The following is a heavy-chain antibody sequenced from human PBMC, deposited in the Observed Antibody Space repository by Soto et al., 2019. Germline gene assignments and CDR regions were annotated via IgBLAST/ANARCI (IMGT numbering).Heavy chain of an antibody. Sequence: PSETLSLTCTVSGGSINNYYWSWIRQPPGKGLEWIGYIYHSGSTYYNPSLKSRVTISVDTSKNQFSLKLSSMTAADTAVYYCARGRGYSYGLDPWGQGTLVTVSS. V-gene: IGHV4-4*08. J-gene: IGHJ5*02. D-gene: IGHD5-18*01. CDR2: IYHSGST. CDR1: GGSINNYY. CDR3: ARGRGYSYGLDP.